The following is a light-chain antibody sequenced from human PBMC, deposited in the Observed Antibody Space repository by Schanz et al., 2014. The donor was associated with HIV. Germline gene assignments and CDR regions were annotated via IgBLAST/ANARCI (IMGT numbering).Light chain of an antibody. CDR3: ATWDDSLNGV. CDR2: DNN. V-gene: IGLV1-44*01. CDR1: SSSIGNSA. J-gene: IGLJ3*02. Sequence: SVLTQPPSASGTPGQRVIISCSGSSSSIGNSAVNWYQQVPGTAPKLLIYDNNQRPSGVPDRFSASKSGTSASLAISGLQSEDEADYYCATWDDSLNGVFGGGTKVTVL.